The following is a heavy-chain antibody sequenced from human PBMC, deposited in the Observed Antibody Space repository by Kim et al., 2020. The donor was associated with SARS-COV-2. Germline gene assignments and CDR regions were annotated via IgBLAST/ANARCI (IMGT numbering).Heavy chain of an antibody. V-gene: IGHV3-23*03. D-gene: IGHD1-26*01. CDR2: IYSDGSST. CDR1: GFTFSSYA. CDR3: AKGRETIGMDYFDY. Sequence: GGSLRLSCAASGFTFSSYAMNWVRQAPGKGLEWVSVIYSDGSSTYYADSVKGRFTISRDNSKNTLFLQLNGLRAEDTALYYCAKGRETIGMDYFDYWGQG. J-gene: IGHJ4*02.